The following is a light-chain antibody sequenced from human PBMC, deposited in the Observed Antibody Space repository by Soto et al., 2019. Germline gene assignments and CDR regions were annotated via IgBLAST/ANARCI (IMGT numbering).Light chain of an antibody. J-gene: IGKJ5*01. CDR1: QSIRYY. Sequence: DIQMTQSPSSLSASVGDRVTITCRASQSIRYYLNWYQQKPGKPPNLLIYAASTFQSGVPSRFSGSGSGTDFTLTISSVQPEDIATYYCQQSSTTAITVGQGTRLEIK. CDR3: QQSSTTAIT. V-gene: IGKV1-39*01. CDR2: AAS.